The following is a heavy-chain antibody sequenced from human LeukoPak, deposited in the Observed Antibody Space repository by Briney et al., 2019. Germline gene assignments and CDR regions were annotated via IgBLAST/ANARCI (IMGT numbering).Heavy chain of an antibody. CDR3: ARVSVAGRDY. J-gene: IGHJ4*02. D-gene: IGHD6-19*01. V-gene: IGHV3-48*02. CDR2: ISSSSSTI. CDR1: GFTVSSNY. Sequence: GGSLRLSCAASGFTVSSNYMSWVRQAPGKGLEWVSYISSSSSTIYYADSVKGRFTISRDNAKNSLYLQMNSLRDEDTAVYYCARVSVAGRDYWGQGTLVTVSS.